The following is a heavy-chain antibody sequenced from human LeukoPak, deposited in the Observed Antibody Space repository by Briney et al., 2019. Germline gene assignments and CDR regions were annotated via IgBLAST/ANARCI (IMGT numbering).Heavy chain of an antibody. J-gene: IGHJ4*02. CDR2: ITSDGSST. V-gene: IGHV3-74*01. Sequence: GGSLRLSCAASRLIYTLNWMDWVRQAPGKGLVWVSRITSDGSSTNYADSVKGRFTISRDNAKNTLYLQMNSLRAEDTAVYYCGRALKGTADYWGQGTLVIVSS. CDR1: RLIYTLNW. CDR3: GRALKGTADY. D-gene: IGHD2-21*02.